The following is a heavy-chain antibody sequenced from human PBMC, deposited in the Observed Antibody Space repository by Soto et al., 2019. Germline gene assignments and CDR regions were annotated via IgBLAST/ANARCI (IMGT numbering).Heavy chain of an antibody. Sequence: QVQLVQSGAEVKKPGASVKVSCKASGYTFTSYAMHWVRQAPGQRLEWMGWINAGNGNTKYSQKFQGRVTITRDTAASTAYMELSSLRSEDTAVYYCARGESFQLLAHYWGQGTLVTVSS. CDR3: ARGESFQLLAHY. CDR2: INAGNGNT. V-gene: IGHV1-3*01. J-gene: IGHJ4*02. CDR1: GYTFTSYA. D-gene: IGHD3-3*01.